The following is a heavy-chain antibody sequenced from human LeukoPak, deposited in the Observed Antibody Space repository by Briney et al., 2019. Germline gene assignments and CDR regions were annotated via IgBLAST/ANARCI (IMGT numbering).Heavy chain of an antibody. D-gene: IGHD5-24*01. CDR3: ARWLQFSLDY. Sequence: GGSLRLSCAASGFTFSSYAMSWVRQAPGKGLEWVSYISSSSSTIYYADSVKGRFTISRDNAKNSLYLQMNSLRDEDTAVYYCARWLQFSLDYWGQGTLVTVSS. V-gene: IGHV3-48*02. CDR2: ISSSSSTI. J-gene: IGHJ4*02. CDR1: GFTFSSYA.